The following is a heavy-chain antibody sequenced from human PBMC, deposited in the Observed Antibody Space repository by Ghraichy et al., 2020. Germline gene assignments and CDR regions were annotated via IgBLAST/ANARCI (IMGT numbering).Heavy chain of an antibody. J-gene: IGHJ2*01. V-gene: IGHV4-4*02. CDR3: ARDFTWGVAAKETDWYFDL. D-gene: IGHD2-15*01. CDR1: GGSISSSNW. Sequence: SETLSLTCAVSGGSISSSNWWSWVRQPPGKGLEWIGEIYHSGSTNYNPSLKSRVTISVDKSKNQFSLKLSSVTAADTAVYYCARDFTWGVAAKETDWYFDLWGRGTLVTVSS. CDR2: IYHSGST.